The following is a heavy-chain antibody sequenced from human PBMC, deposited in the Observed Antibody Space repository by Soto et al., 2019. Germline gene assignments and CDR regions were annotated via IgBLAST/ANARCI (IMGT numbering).Heavy chain of an antibody. J-gene: IGHJ5*02. CDR3: ARVKGGIVVVVPLNWFDP. D-gene: IGHD2-15*01. V-gene: IGHV4-34*01. CDR2: INHSGST. CDR1: GGSFSGYY. Sequence: QVQLQQWGAGLLKPSETLSLTCAVYGGSFSGYYWSWIRQPPGKGLEWIGEINHSGSTNYNPSLKSRVTISVDTSKNQFSLKLSSVTAADTAVYYCARVKGGIVVVVPLNWFDPWGQGTLVTVSS.